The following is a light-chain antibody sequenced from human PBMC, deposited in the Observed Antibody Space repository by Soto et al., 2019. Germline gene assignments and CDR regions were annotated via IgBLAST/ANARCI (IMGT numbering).Light chain of an antibody. J-gene: IGKJ1*01. V-gene: IGKV3-15*01. CDR2: DAS. CDR1: QSVGSS. Sequence: EIVMTQSPATLSVSPGERATLSCRASQSVGSSLAWYQQKLGQVPRLLIYDASTRASGIPARFSGSGSGTEFTLTISSPQSEDLAVYYCQHYTGWPETFGPGTQVEIK. CDR3: QHYTGWPET.